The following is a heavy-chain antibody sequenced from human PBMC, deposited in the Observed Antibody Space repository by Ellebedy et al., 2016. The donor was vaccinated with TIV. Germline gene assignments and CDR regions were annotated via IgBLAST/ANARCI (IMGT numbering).Heavy chain of an antibody. CDR2: ISGSGGST. D-gene: IGHD3-3*02. V-gene: IGHV3-23*01. J-gene: IGHJ5*02. CDR1: GFTFSSYA. CDR3: AKDPFLEWLSLGWFDP. Sequence: GESLKISXAASGFTFSSYAMSWVRQAPGKGLEWVSAISGSGGSTYYADSVKGRFTISRDNSKNTLYMQMNSLRAEDTAVYYCAKDPFLEWLSLGWFDPWGQGTLVTVSS.